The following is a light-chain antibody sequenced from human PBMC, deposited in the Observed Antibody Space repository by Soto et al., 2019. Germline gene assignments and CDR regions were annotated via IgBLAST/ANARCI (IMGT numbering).Light chain of an antibody. Sequence: QSVLTQPPSVSGAPGQRVTISCTGSTSNIGAGYDVHWYQQLPGAAPKLLMYGNNNRPSGVPDRFSGSKSGTSASLAITGLQAEDEADYYCQSYDTSLSGSKVFGGGTKLTV. J-gene: IGLJ2*01. CDR2: GNN. V-gene: IGLV1-40*01. CDR3: QSYDTSLSGSKV. CDR1: TSNIGAGYD.